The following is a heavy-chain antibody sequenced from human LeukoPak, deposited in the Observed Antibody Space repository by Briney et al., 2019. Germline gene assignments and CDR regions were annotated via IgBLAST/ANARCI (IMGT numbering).Heavy chain of an antibody. D-gene: IGHD3-10*01. J-gene: IGHJ6*02. V-gene: IGHV4-59*12. Sequence: SETLSLTCTVSGGSISSYYWNWIRQPPGKGLEWIGYIYYSGSTNYNPSLKSRVTISVDKSKNQFSLKLSSVTAADTAVYYCARDKNGSGSLDGMDVWGQGTTVTVSS. CDR2: IYYSGST. CDR1: GGSISSYY. CDR3: ARDKNGSGSLDGMDV.